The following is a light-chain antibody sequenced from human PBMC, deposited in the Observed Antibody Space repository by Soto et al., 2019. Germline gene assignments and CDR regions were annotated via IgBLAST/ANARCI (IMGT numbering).Light chain of an antibody. CDR3: CSYAGSNTYVV. V-gene: IGLV2-23*02. Sequence: QSALTQPASVSGSPGQWITISCTGTSSDVGSYNLVSWYQQHPGQAPKLIIFEVSKRPSGVSNRLSGSKSGNTASLTISGLQAEDEADYYCCSYAGSNTYVVFGGGTKLTVL. J-gene: IGLJ2*01. CDR2: EVS. CDR1: SSDVGSYNL.